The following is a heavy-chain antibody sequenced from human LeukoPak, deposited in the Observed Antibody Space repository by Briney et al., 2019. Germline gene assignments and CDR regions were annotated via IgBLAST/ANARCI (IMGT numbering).Heavy chain of an antibody. Sequence: GGSLRLSCAASGFTFSSYGMSWVRQAPGKGLEWVSAISGSGGSTYYADSVKGRFTISRDNSKNTLYLQMNSLRAEDTAVYYCASKPVLLWFGDDYWGQGTLVTVSS. V-gene: IGHV3-23*01. J-gene: IGHJ4*02. D-gene: IGHD3-10*01. CDR1: GFTFSSYG. CDR2: ISGSGGST. CDR3: ASKPVLLWFGDDY.